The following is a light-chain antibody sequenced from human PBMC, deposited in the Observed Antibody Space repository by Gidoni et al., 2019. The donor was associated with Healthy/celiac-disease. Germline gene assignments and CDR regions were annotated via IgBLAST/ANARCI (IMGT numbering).Light chain of an antibody. CDR2: AAS. Sequence: DIQLTQSPSFLSASVGDRVTITCRASQGISSYLAWYQQKPGKAPKLLIYAASTLQSGVPSRCSGSGSGTEFTLTISSLQPEDCATYYCQQLNSYPLTFGGGTKVEIK. J-gene: IGKJ4*01. V-gene: IGKV1-9*01. CDR3: QQLNSYPLT. CDR1: QGISSY.